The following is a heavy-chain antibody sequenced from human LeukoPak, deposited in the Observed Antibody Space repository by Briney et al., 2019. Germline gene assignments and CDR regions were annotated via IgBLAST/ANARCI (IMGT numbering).Heavy chain of an antibody. Sequence: SETLSLTCNVSGGSIGGHTFYWDWIRQPPGKGLEWIATIYYNGNTFYNPSLKSRVAISIDMSKSQFSLNLSSVTAADTAVYYCGRHKPLLGAPRSAFDIWGHGTLVTVSS. CDR1: GGSIGGHTFY. D-gene: IGHD1-26*01. V-gene: IGHV4-39*01. CDR3: GRHKPLLGAPRSAFDI. CDR2: IYYNGNT. J-gene: IGHJ3*02.